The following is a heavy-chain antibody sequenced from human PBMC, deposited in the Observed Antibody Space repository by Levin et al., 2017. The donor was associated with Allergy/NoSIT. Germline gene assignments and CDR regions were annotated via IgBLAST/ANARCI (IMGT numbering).Heavy chain of an antibody. V-gene: IGHV4-39*07. CDR2: IYYTGST. J-gene: IGHJ4*02. CDR3: ARDETSVIDY. CDR1: GGSISSSSYY. Sequence: PGGSLRLSCTVSGGSISSSSYYWDWIRQPPGKGLEWIGSIYYTGSTYYNPSLKSRVIISVDTSKNQFSLKLSSVTAADTAVYYCARDETSVIDYWGRGTLVTVSS. D-gene: IGHD5/OR15-5a*01.